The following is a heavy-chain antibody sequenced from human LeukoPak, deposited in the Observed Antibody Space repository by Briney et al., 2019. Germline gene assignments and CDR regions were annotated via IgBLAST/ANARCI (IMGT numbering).Heavy chain of an antibody. V-gene: IGHV4-34*01. CDR3: ARVVGYCSSTSCYAEGGWFDP. D-gene: IGHD2-2*01. CDR1: GGSFSGYY. CDR2: INHSGST. J-gene: IGHJ5*02. Sequence: SETLSLTCAVYGGSFSGYYWSWIRQPPGKGLEWIGEINHSGSTNYNPSLKSRVTISVDTSKNQFSLKLSSVTAADTAVYYCARVVGYCSSTSCYAEGGWFDPWGQGTLVTVSS.